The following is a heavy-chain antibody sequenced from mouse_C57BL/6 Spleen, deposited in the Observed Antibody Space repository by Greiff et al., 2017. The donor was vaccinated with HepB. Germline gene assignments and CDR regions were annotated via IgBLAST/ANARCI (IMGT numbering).Heavy chain of an antibody. CDR2: INPNNGGT. CDR3: ARLGMELRRYAMDY. V-gene: IGHV1-18*01. Sequence: EVQLQQSGPELVKPGASVKIPCKASGYTFTDYNMDWVKQSHGKSLEWIGDINPNNGGTIYNQKFKGKATLTVDKSSSTAYMELRSLTSEDTAVYYCARLGMELRRYAMDYWGQGTSVTVSS. CDR1: GYTFTDYN. D-gene: IGHD1-1*01. J-gene: IGHJ4*01.